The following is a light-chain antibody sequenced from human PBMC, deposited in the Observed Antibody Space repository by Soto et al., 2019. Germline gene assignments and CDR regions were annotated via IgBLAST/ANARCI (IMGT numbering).Light chain of an antibody. CDR3: QQRSTYT. CDR1: QSVSSY. Sequence: EIVLTQSPATLSLSPGERATLSCRASQSVSSYLAWYQQKPGQAPRLLIYDASNRAPGIPARFSGSGSGTDFTLTISSLEPEDFAVYYCQQRSTYTFGQGTKLEIK. J-gene: IGKJ2*01. CDR2: DAS. V-gene: IGKV3-11*01.